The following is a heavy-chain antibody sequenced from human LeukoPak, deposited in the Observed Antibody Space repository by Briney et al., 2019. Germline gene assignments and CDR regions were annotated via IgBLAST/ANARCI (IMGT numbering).Heavy chain of an antibody. V-gene: IGHV3-30-3*01. D-gene: IGHD2-2*01. CDR2: ISYDGSNK. J-gene: IGHJ4*02. CDR1: GFTFSSYT. CDR3: AGVKGSSTFDY. Sequence: PGGSLRLSCASSGFTFSSYTMHWVRKAPGKGLEWVAVISYDGSNKYYADSVKGRFTISRDNSKNTLYLQMNSLRAEDTAVYYCAGVKGSSTFDYWGQGTLVTVSS.